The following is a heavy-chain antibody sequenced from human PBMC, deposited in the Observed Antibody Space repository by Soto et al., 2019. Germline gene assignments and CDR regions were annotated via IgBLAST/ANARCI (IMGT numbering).Heavy chain of an antibody. V-gene: IGHV3-15*07. Sequence: GGSLRLSCAASGFTFSNAWMNWVRQAPGKGLEWVGRIKSKTDGGTTDYAAPVKGRFTISREDSKNTLYLQMNSLKTEDTAVYYCTTERLGYYDFWSGEKNYGMDVWGQGTTVTVSS. CDR1: GFTFSNAW. CDR3: TTERLGYYDFWSGEKNYGMDV. CDR2: IKSKTDGGTT. D-gene: IGHD3-3*01. J-gene: IGHJ6*02.